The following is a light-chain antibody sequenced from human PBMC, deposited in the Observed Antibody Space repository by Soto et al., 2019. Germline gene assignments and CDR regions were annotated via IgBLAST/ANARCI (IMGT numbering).Light chain of an antibody. CDR2: LDRSGRY. J-gene: IGLJ3*02. CDR1: SGHSTYI. Sequence: QPVLTQSSSAPASLGSSVKLTCILSSGHSTYIIAWHQQQPGKAPRFLMTLDRSGRYNRGSGVPDRFSGSSSGADRYLTISNLQFEDEGDYYCETWYSNTHKVFGGGTKLTVL. V-gene: IGLV4-60*02. CDR3: ETWYSNTHKV.